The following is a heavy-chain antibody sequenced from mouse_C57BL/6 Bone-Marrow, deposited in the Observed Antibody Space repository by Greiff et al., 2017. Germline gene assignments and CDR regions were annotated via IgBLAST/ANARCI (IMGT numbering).Heavy chain of an antibody. J-gene: IGHJ2*01. CDR1: GYTFTSYW. Sequence: VNVVESGAELAKPGASVKLSCKASGYTFTSYWMHWVKQRPGQGLEWIGYINPSSGYTKYNQKFKDKATLTADKSSSTAYMQLSSLTYEDSAVYYCARGKLLRSYFDYWGQGTTLTVSS. D-gene: IGHD1-1*01. CDR3: ARGKLLRSYFDY. V-gene: IGHV1-7*01. CDR2: INPSSGYT.